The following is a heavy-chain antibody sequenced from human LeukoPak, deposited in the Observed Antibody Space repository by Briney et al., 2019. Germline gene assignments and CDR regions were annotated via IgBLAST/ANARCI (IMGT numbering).Heavy chain of an antibody. D-gene: IGHD3-3*01. Sequence: PGGSLRLSCAASGFTVSSNYMSWVRQAPGKGLEWVSVIYSGGSTYYADSVKGRFTISRDSSKNTLYLQMNSLRAEDTAVYYCARGPSITIFGVVIMGFDYWGQGTLVTVSS. CDR2: IYSGGST. V-gene: IGHV3-66*01. J-gene: IGHJ4*02. CDR3: ARGPSITIFGVVIMGFDY. CDR1: GFTVSSNY.